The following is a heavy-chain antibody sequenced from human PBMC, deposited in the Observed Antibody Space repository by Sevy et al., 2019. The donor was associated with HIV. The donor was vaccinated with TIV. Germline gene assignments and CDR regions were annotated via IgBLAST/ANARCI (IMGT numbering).Heavy chain of an antibody. D-gene: IGHD4-17*01. CDR3: ARPRANYVDHYFFYAMDV. CDR2: ISYDGSDK. Sequence: GGSLRLSCTASGFAFTNYYAMHWVRQAPGKGLEWVALISYDGSDKSYADSVKGRFTITRDNFKNTLYLQMNGLTTEDTAVYYCARPRANYVDHYFFYAMDVWGQGTTVTVSS. CDR1: GFAFTNYYA. J-gene: IGHJ6*02. V-gene: IGHV3-30-3*01.